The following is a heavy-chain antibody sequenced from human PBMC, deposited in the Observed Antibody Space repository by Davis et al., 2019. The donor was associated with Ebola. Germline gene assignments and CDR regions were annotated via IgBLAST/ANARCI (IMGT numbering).Heavy chain of an antibody. V-gene: IGHV3-21*06. CDR1: GFPFRSYG. J-gene: IGHJ4*02. Sequence: PGGSLRLSCAGSGFPFRSYGLHWVRQAPGKGLQWVSSVSSGSLHIFYADSVRGRFTISRDDAKNTLDLEMHSLRAEDTGVYFCVRYIPDGFWSGYSDFWGQGTLVTVSS. CDR2: VSSGSLHI. CDR3: VRYIPDGFWSGYSDF. D-gene: IGHD3-3*01.